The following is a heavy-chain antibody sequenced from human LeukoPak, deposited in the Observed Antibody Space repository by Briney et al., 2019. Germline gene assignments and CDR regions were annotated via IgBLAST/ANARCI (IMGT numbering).Heavy chain of an antibody. V-gene: IGHV3-30*18. CDR2: ISYDGSNK. D-gene: IGHD3-22*01. Sequence: PGRSLRLSCAASGFTFSSYGMHWVRQAPGKGLEWVAVISYDGSNKYYADSVKGRFTISRDNSKNTLYLQMNSLRAEDTAVYYCAKPHSSGYGDGEDYWGQGTLVTVSS. CDR3: AKPHSSGYGDGEDY. J-gene: IGHJ4*02. CDR1: GFTFSSYG.